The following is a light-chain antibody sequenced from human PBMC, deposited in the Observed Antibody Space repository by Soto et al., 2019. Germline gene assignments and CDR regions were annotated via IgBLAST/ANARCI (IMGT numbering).Light chain of an antibody. V-gene: IGLV2-14*01. CDR3: RSHGSSKI. Sequence: QSALTQPASVSGSPGQSITISCTGTSSDVGAHNHVSWYQQHPGKAPKLIISEVNNRPSGVSDRYSGSKSGNTASLIISGLQTEDEADYYCRSHGSSKIFGTGTKLTVL. CDR1: SSDVGAHNH. CDR2: EVN. J-gene: IGLJ1*01.